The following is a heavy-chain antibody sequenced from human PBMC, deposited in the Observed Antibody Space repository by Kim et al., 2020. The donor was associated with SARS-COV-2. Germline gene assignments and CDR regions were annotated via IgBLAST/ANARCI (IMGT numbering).Heavy chain of an antibody. Sequence: ASVKVSCKASGYTFTSYYMHWVRQAPGQGLEWMGIINPSGGSTSYAQKFQGRVTMTRDTSTSTVYMELSSLRSEDTAVYYCARDQVMASIAAADSWFDPWGQGTLVTVSS. V-gene: IGHV1-46*01. J-gene: IGHJ5*02. CDR3: ARDQVMASIAAADSWFDP. CDR1: GYTFTSYY. D-gene: IGHD6-13*01. CDR2: INPSGGST.